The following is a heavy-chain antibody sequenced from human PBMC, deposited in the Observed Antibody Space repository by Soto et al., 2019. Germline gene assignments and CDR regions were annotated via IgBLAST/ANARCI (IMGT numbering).Heavy chain of an antibody. CDR1: GFTFSSYA. D-gene: IGHD6-13*01. CDR3: ARDHMQQLEGDYYYYGMDV. CDR2: ISNNGGST. J-gene: IGHJ6*02. V-gene: IGHV3-64*04. Sequence: PGGSLRLSCSASGFTFSSYAMHWVRQAPGKGLEYVSGISNNGGSTYYADSVKGRFTISRDNSKNTLYLQMNSLRAEDTAVYYCARDHMQQLEGDYYYYGMDVWGQGTTVTVSS.